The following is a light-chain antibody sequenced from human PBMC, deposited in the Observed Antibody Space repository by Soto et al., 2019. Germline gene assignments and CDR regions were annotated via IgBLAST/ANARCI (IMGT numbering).Light chain of an antibody. CDR2: GAS. CDR3: QQYGISPWT. Sequence: EIVLTQSPGTLSLSPGERATLSCRASQSVSRSFLAWYQQKPGQAPRLLIYGASSRATGIPDRFSGSGSGTHFTLTISRLEPEDFALYYCQQYGISPWTFGQGTKVEIK. J-gene: IGKJ1*01. V-gene: IGKV3-20*01. CDR1: QSVSRSF.